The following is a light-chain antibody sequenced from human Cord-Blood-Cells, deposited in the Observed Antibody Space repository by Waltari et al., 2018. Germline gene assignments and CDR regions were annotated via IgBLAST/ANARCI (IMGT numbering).Light chain of an antibody. CDR2: DVS. V-gene: IGLV2-14*01. CDR3: SSYTSSSTLV. CDR1: SSDVGGYNY. Sequence: QSALTQPASVSGSPGQSNTISCTGTSSDVGGYNYVSWYQQHPGKAPKLMIDDVSNRPSGVSNLFSGSKSANTASLTISGLQAEDEADYYCSSYTSSSTLVFGGVTKRTVL. J-gene: IGLJ2*01.